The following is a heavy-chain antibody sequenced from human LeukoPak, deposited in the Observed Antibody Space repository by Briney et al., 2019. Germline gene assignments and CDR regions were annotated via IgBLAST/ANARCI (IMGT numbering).Heavy chain of an antibody. CDR1: GFTFSTYA. J-gene: IGHJ4*02. V-gene: IGHV3-23*01. CDR3: AKTSRVNSGYDSPFDY. CDR2: VRGTGSNT. D-gene: IGHD5-12*01. Sequence: GGSLRLSCAASGFTFSTYAMSWVRQAQGKGLEWVSAVRGTGSNTYYADSVKGRFTISRDNSKNTLYLQMNSLRAEDTAIYYCAKTSRVNSGYDSPFDYWGQGTLVTVSS.